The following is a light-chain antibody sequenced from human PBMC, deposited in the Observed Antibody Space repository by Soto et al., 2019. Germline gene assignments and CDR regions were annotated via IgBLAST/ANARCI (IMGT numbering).Light chain of an antibody. CDR1: QSVRSN. V-gene: IGKV3-15*01. J-gene: IGKJ4*01. CDR3: QQYNTLLT. Sequence: EIVMTQSPATLSVSPGERVTLSCRASQSVRSNLAWYQQKPGQAPRLLIYGASTRATGLPARFSGSGSGTDFTLTISSLQSEDFAGYYCQQYNTLLTFGGGTKVEMK. CDR2: GAS.